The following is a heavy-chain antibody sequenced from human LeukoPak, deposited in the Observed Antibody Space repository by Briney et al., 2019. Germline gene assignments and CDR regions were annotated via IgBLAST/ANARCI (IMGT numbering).Heavy chain of an antibody. D-gene: IGHD3-22*01. CDR2: IRYDGSNK. CDR3: AKTTYDSSGNDY. CDR1: GFIFNSYG. V-gene: IGHV3-30*02. J-gene: IGHJ4*02. Sequence: PGGSLRLSCAASGFIFNSYGMHWVRQAPGKGLEWVAFIRYDGSNKYYADSVKGRFTISRDNSKNTLYLQMNSLRAEDTAVYYCAKTTYDSSGNDYWGQGTLVTVSS.